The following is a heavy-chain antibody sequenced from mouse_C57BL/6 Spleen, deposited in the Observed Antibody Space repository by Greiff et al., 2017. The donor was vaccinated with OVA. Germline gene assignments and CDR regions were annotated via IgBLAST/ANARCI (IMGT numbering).Heavy chain of an antibody. CDR3: TRNGAKPTGDY. J-gene: IGHJ2*01. Sequence: QVQLQQSGAELVRPGASVTLSCKASGYTFTDYEMHWVKQTPVHGLEWIGAIDPETGGTAYNQKFQGKAILTADKSSSNAYMELRSLTSEDSAVYYCTRNGAKPTGDYWGQGTTLTVSS. CDR2: IDPETGGT. D-gene: IGHD1-1*01. V-gene: IGHV1-15*01. CDR1: GYTFTDYE.